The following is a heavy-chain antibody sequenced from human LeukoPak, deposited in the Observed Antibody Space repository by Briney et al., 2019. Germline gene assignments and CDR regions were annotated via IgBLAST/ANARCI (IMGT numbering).Heavy chain of an antibody. CDR1: GFTFSTYS. J-gene: IGHJ4*02. CDR2: ISSSSTTI. CDR3: AGGESEYSSSGDFAY. D-gene: IGHD6-6*01. V-gene: IGHV3-48*01. Sequence: GGSLRLSCAASGFTFSTYSMNWVRQAPGKGLEWVPYISSSSTTIYYADSVKGRFTISRDNAKNSLYLQMNSLRAEDTAVYYCAGGESEYSSSGDFAYWGQGTLVTVSS.